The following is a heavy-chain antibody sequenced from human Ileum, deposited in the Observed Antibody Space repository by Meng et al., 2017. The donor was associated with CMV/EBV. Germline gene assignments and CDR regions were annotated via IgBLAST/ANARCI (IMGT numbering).Heavy chain of an antibody. Sequence: GGSLRLSCAASGFTFRSYWMSWVRQAPGKGLEWVANIKQDGSEKYYVDSVKGRFTISRDNSKNTLYLQMNSLRAEDTAVYYCAKAIYTSFGYWGQGTLVTVSS. CDR2: IKQDGSEK. D-gene: IGHD4-11*01. J-gene: IGHJ4*02. V-gene: IGHV3-7*01. CDR3: AKAIYTSFGY. CDR1: GFTFRSYW.